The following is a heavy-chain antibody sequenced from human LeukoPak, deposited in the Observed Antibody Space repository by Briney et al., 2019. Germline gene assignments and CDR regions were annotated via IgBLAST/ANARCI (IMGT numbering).Heavy chain of an antibody. CDR1: GVSISSGDYY. CDR2: IYYSGST. V-gene: IGHV4-30-4*01. D-gene: IGHD3-16*01. CDR3: ASLGGDWG. Sequence: SQSLSLTCTVSGVSISSGDYYWRWIRQPPGKGLEWIGYIYYSGSTYYNPSLKSRVTISVDTSKNQFSLKLSSVTAADTAVYYCASLGGDWGWGQGTLVTVSS. J-gene: IGHJ4*02.